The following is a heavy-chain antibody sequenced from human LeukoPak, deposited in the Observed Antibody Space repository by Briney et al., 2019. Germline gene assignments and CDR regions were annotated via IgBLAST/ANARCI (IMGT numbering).Heavy chain of an antibody. V-gene: IGHV3-53*01. CDR2: IHSGGRT. J-gene: IGHJ4*02. Sequence: GGSLRLSCAASGFSVSSNYMSWVRQAPGKGLEWVAVIHSGGRTYYADSVKGRFTISRDNSKNTLYLQMNSLRAEDTAIYYCAKSILQRWLQPDYWGQGTLVTVSS. D-gene: IGHD5-24*01. CDR3: AKSILQRWLQPDY. CDR1: GFSVSSNY.